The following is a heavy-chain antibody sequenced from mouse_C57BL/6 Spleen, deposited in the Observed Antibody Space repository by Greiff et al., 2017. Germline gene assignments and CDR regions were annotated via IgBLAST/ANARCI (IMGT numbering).Heavy chain of an antibody. D-gene: IGHD1-1*01. J-gene: IGHJ1*03. Sequence: QVQLKESGAELVKPGASVKMSCKASGYTFTTYPIEWMKQNHGKSLEWIGNFHPYNDDTKYNEKFKGKATLTVEKSSSTVYLELSRLTSDDSAVYYCARGGPSYPYWYVDVWGTGTTVTVSS. V-gene: IGHV1-47*01. CDR1: GYTFTTYP. CDR3: ARGGPSYPYWYVDV. CDR2: FHPYNDDT.